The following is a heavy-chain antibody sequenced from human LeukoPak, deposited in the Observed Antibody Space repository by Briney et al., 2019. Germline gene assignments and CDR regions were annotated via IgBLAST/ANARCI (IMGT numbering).Heavy chain of an antibody. D-gene: IGHD3-10*01. J-gene: IGHJ5*02. CDR2: IWYDGRNS. V-gene: IGHV3-33*01. CDR1: GFTFSSHG. CDR3: ARHVHGSGKNWFDP. Sequence: GTSLRLSCAASGFTFSSHGMDWVRQAPGKGLEWVSGIWYDGRNSYYADPVKGRFTISRDNSNNTLYLQMNSLRAEDTAVYYCARHVHGSGKNWFDPWGQGTLVIVSS.